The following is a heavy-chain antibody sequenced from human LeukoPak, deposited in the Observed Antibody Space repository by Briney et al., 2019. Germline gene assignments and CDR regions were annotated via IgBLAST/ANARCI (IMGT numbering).Heavy chain of an antibody. J-gene: IGHJ4*02. CDR3: ARVGGSCYGYYFDY. V-gene: IGHV3-11*05. CDR1: GFTFSDYY. CDR2: ISSSSSYT. D-gene: IGHD2-15*01. Sequence: PGGSLRLSCAASGFTFSDYYMSWIRQAPGRGLEWVSYISSSSSYTNYTDSVKGRFTISRDNAKNSLYLQMNSLRAEDTAVYYCARVGGSCYGYYFDYWGQGTLVTVSS.